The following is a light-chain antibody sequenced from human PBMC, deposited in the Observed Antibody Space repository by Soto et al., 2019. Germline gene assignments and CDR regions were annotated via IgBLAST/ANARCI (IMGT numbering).Light chain of an antibody. J-gene: IGKJ2*01. CDR3: QQTFSIVYT. CDR2: AAT. Sequence: DIQMTQSPSSLSASVGDRVSITCRASQSIGNYLNWYQQKPGKAPNLLIYAATTLQTGVPSRFSGNGSGTDFTLTITSLQPEDIATYYCQQTFSIVYTFAQGTKLEI. CDR1: QSIGNY. V-gene: IGKV1-39*01.